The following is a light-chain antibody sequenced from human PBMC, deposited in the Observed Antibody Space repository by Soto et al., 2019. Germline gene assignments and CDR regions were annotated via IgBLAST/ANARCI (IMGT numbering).Light chain of an antibody. Sequence: DIQMTQSPSTPSASVGDRVTITCRASQSISSWLAWYQQKPGKAPKLLIYKASSLESGVPSRFSGSGSGTEFTLTISSLQPDDFATYYCQQFHSFSPTFGQGTKVEIK. J-gene: IGKJ1*01. CDR1: QSISSW. V-gene: IGKV1-5*03. CDR2: KAS. CDR3: QQFHSFSPT.